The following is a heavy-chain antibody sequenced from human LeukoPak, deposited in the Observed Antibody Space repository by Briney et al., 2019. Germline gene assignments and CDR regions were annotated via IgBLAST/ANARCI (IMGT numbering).Heavy chain of an antibody. J-gene: IGHJ6*02. D-gene: IGHD3-10*01. V-gene: IGHV4-59*08. CDR2: IYYSGST. CDR3: ARLNYGSGSSRYYYGMDV. Sequence: PSETLSLTCTVSGGSISSYYWSWIRQPPGKGLEWIGYIYYSGSTNYNPSLKSRVTISVDTSKNQFSLKLSSVTAADTAAYYCARLNYGSGSSRYYYGMDVWGQGTTVTVSS. CDR1: GGSISSYY.